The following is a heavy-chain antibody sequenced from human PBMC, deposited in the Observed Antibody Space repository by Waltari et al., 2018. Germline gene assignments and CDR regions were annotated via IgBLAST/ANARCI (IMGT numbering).Heavy chain of an antibody. J-gene: IGHJ4*02. CDR2: IYWNEDK. Sequence: QITLKESGPTLVKPTQTLTLTCTFSGFSLSTSGVGVGWIRQAPGKALEWLALIYWNEDKLYSTSLKGRLTITKDTSKNQVVLTMSNMYPVDTATYYCAHADFIAVAGNHFDYWGQGTLVTVSS. CDR3: AHADFIAVAGNHFDY. D-gene: IGHD6-19*01. V-gene: IGHV2-5*01. CDR1: GFSLSTSGVG.